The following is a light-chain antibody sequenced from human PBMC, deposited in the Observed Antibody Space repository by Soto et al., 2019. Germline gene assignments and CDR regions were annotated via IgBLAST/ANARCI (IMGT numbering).Light chain of an antibody. Sequence: QSVLTQPASVSGSPGQSITISCTGTSSDVGGYSYVSWYQQHPGKAPKLMIYEVSNRPSGVSNRFSGSKSGNTASLTISRLQAEDEADYYCSSYTSSSTLYVFGTGTKVTVL. CDR3: SSYTSSSTLYV. J-gene: IGLJ1*01. CDR2: EVS. V-gene: IGLV2-14*01. CDR1: SSDVGGYSY.